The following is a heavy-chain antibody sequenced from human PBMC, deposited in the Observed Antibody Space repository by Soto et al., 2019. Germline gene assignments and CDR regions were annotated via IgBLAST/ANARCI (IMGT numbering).Heavy chain of an antibody. Sequence: PSETLSLTCDVHGDSLSGYAWSWIRQPPGKGLEWIGEITFRGVTNYHPSLKSRVSMSVDTSKNRFSLNVSSVTAADTALYFCARKLEASVRHVEWFSYKWFDPWGPEPWSPSPQ. CDR3: ARKLEASVRHVEWFSYKWFDP. V-gene: IGHV4-34*01. CDR1: GDSLSGYA. J-gene: IGHJ5*02. D-gene: IGHD3-9*01. CDR2: ITFRGVT.